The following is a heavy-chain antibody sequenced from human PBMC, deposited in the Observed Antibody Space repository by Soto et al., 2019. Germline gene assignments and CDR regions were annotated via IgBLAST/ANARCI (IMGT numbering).Heavy chain of an antibody. CDR3: ARSRDGYNFVGDC. Sequence: EVQLEESGGGLVQPGGSLRLSCAASGFTLRSYWMHWVRQAPGKGLVWISRINIDGSSTSYADSVKGRFTISRDNAKNTLYLQVNSLRDEDTAVYYCARSRDGYNFVGDCWGQGTLVSVAS. CDR2: INIDGSST. J-gene: IGHJ4*02. V-gene: IGHV3-74*01. CDR1: GFTLRSYW. D-gene: IGHD5-12*01.